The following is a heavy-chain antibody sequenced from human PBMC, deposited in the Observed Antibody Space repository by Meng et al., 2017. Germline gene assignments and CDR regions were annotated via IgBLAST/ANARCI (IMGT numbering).Heavy chain of an antibody. J-gene: IGHJ6*02. CDR3: ARDHSRRGWELLYYYYGMDV. D-gene: IGHD1-26*01. CDR1: GYNFPDYW. V-gene: IGHV1-8*02. CDR2: IDPKSGNT. Sequence: ASVKVSCKPSGYNFPDYWLHWVRRAPGQGLEWMGRIDPKSGNTGYAQKFQGRVTMTRNTSISRAYMELGSLRSEVTAVYYCARDHSRRGWELLYYYYGMDVWGQGTTVTVSS.